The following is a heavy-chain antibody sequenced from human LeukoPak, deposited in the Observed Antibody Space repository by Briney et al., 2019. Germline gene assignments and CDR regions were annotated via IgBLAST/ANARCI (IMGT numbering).Heavy chain of an antibody. CDR3: ARPLQGIVGATGFDY. CDR2: IYPSDSDT. J-gene: IGHJ4*02. Sequence: GESLKISCQGSEYSFATYWIAWLRQMPGKGLEWMEIIYPSDSDTRYSPSFQGQVTISADKSIKTAYLQWSSLKASDTAMYYCARPLQGIVGATGFDYWGQGTLVTVSS. V-gene: IGHV5-51*01. D-gene: IGHD1-26*01. CDR1: EYSFATYW.